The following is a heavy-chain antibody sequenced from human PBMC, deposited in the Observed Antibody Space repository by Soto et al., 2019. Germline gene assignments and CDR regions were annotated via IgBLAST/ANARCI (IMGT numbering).Heavy chain of an antibody. CDR2: ISGSGGST. CDR3: ASDDSSGYYPFDP. D-gene: IGHD3-22*01. Sequence: PGGSLGLSCAASGFTFSSYAMSWVRQAPGKGLEWVSAISGSGGSTYYADSVKGRFTISRDNSKNTLYLQMNSLRAEDTAVYYCASDDSSGYYPFDPWGQGTLVTVSS. J-gene: IGHJ5*02. CDR1: GFTFSSYA. V-gene: IGHV3-23*01.